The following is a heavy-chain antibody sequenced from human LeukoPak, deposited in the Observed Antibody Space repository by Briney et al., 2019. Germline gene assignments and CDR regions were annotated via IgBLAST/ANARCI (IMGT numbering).Heavy chain of an antibody. V-gene: IGHV4-31*03. J-gene: IGHJ4*02. D-gene: IGHD3-10*01. CDR2: IYYSGST. CDR1: GGSISSGGYY. CDR3: ARNRITMVRGATRRPSYFDY. Sequence: SETLSLTCTVSGGSISSGGYYWSWIRQHPGKGLEWIGYIYYSGSTYYNPSLKSRVTISVDTSKNQFSLKLSSVTAADTAVYYCARNRITMVRGATRRPSYFDYWGQGTLVTVSS.